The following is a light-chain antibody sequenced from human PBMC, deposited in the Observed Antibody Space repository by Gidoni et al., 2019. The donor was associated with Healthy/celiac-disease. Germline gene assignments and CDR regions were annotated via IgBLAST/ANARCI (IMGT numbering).Light chain of an antibody. V-gene: IGKV3-11*01. J-gene: IGKJ5*01. Sequence: EIVLTQSPATLSLSPGERATLSCRASQSVSSYLAWYQQKPGQAPRLLIYDASNRSTGIPAMFSGSGSGTDFTLTISSLEPEDFAVYYCQQRSNGGVTFGQETRLEIK. CDR2: DAS. CDR3: QQRSNGGVT. CDR1: QSVSSY.